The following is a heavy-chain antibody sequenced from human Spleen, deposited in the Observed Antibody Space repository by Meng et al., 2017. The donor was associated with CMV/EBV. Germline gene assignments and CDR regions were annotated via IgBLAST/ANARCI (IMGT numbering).Heavy chain of an antibody. J-gene: IGHJ4*02. CDR3: ARHGHCRGGHCYGNDF. CDR1: RFRFTNYW. V-gene: IGHV5-51*01. D-gene: IGHD2-15*01. CDR2: IYPDDSDT. Sequence: VQRGHSGADGNGPGESLKFSCTASRFRFTNYWFGWLRQMPGKGLEWMGIIYPDDSDTRYSPSFEGKVTISADKSINTAFLHWDSLKASDTATYFCARHGHCRGGHCYGNDFWGQGTLVTVSS.